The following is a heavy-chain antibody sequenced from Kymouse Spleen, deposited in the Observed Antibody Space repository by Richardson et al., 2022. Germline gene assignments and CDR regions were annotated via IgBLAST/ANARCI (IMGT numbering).Heavy chain of an antibody. CDR3: ASYGSGSYTITTTTTVWTS. D-gene: IGHD3-10*01. CDR1: GFTVSSNY. J-gene: IGHJ6*02. V-gene: IGHV3-66*03. Sequence: EVQLVESGGGLIQPGGSLRLSCAASGFTVSSNYMSWVRQAPGKGLEWVSVIYSCGSTYYADSVKGRFTISRDNSKNTLYLQMNSLRAEDTAVYYCASYGSGSYTITTTTTVWTSGAKGPRSPSPQ. CDR2: IYSCGST.